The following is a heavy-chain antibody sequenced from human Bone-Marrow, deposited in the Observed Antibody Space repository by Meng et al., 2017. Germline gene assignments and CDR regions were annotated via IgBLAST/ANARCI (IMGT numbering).Heavy chain of an antibody. D-gene: IGHD3-3*01. V-gene: IGHV3-33*08. CDR2: IWYDGSNK. CDR3: TTGLTYYDFWSGYYISDY. Sequence: GESLKISCAASGFTFSDYEMNWVRQAPGKGLEWVAVIWYDGSNKYYADSVKGRFTISRDNSKNTLYLQMNSLKTEDTAVYYCTTGLTYYDFWSGYYISDYWGQGTLVTVSS. CDR1: GFTFSDYE. J-gene: IGHJ4*02.